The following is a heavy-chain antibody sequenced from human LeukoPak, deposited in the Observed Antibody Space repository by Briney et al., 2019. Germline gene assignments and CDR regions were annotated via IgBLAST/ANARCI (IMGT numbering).Heavy chain of an antibody. CDR2: INPSGGST. V-gene: IGHV1-46*01. D-gene: IGHD2-2*01. J-gene: IGHJ5*02. CDR3: ARGGVVVVPAAIKTTNWFDP. Sequence: AASVTVSCKASGYTFTSYYMHWVRQAPGQGLEWMGIINPSGGSTSYAQKFQGRVTMTRDTSTSTVYMELSSLRSEDTAVHYCARGGVVVVPAAIKTTNWFDPWGQGTLVTVSS. CDR1: GYTFTSYY.